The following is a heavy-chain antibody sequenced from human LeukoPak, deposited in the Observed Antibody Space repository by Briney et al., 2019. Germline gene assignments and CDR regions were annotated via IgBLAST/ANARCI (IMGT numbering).Heavy chain of an antibody. Sequence: PGGSLRLSCAASGFTFNNYVMSWVRQAPGKGLEWVSSITGSAANTYYADSVRGRFTISRDNSKSTLYLQMNSLRADDTAVYYCAKEGTAAAGHLGRFDPWGQGTLVTVSS. J-gene: IGHJ5*02. CDR3: AKEGTAAAGHLGRFDP. CDR2: ITGSAANT. CDR1: GFTFNNYV. V-gene: IGHV3-23*01. D-gene: IGHD6-13*01.